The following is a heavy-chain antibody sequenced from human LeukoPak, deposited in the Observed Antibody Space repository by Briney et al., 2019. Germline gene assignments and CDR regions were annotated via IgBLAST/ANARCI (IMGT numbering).Heavy chain of an antibody. CDR3: ARRGGAIGYYYGMDV. CDR2: ISTSGSS. Sequence: PSQTLSLTCNVSGVSISSNSHYWSWLRQPAGKGPEWIGHISTSGSSNSNPSLKSRVTISVDTSKNQFSLKLSSVTAADTAVYYCARRGGAIGYYYGMDVWGQGTTVTVSS. CDR1: GVSISSNSHY. J-gene: IGHJ6*02. D-gene: IGHD3-10*01. V-gene: IGHV4-61*09.